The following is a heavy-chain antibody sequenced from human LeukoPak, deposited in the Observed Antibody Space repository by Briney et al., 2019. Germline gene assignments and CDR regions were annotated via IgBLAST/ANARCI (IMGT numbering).Heavy chain of an antibody. D-gene: IGHD6-25*01. V-gene: IGHV3-48*01. CDR1: GFTFSTYS. CDR2: ISSSSSTI. Sequence: GRSLRLSCAASGFTFSTYSVNWVRQAPGKGLEWVPYISSSSSTIYYADSVQGRFTISRDNAKNSLYLQMNSLRAEDTAVYYCAGRITASGKHYFDHWGQGTLVTVSS. CDR3: AGRITASGKHYFDH. J-gene: IGHJ4*02.